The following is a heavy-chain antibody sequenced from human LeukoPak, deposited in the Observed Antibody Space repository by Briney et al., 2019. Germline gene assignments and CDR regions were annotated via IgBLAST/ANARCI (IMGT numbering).Heavy chain of an antibody. V-gene: IGHV3-43*01. J-gene: IGHJ4*02. D-gene: IGHD2-15*01. Sequence: GGSLRLSCAASGFTFDDYTMHWVRQAPGMGLEWVSLISWDGGSTYYADSVKGRFTISRDNSKNSLYLQMNSLRTEDTALYYCAKDMCSGGSCYSLDYWGQGTLVTVSS. CDR3: AKDMCSGGSCYSLDY. CDR1: GFTFDDYT. CDR2: ISWDGGST.